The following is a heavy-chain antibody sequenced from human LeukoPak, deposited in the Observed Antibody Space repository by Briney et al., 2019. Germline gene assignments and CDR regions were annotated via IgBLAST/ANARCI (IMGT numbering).Heavy chain of an antibody. CDR1: GYSLTSYW. J-gene: IGHJ3*02. V-gene: IGHV5-51*01. D-gene: IGHD2-15*01. CDR3: ARHGRSGLRGECSGGSCQHDAFDI. CDR2: IYPGDSDT. Sequence: GESLKISCKGSGYSLTSYWIGWVRQMPGKGLGWMGIIYPGDSDTRYSPSFQGQVTISADKSISTAYLQWSSLKASDTAMYYCARHGRSGLRGECSGGSCQHDAFDIWGQGTMVTVSS.